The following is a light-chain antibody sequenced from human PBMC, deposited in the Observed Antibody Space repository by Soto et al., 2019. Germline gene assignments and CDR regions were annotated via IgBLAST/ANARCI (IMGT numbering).Light chain of an antibody. V-gene: IGKV3-20*01. CDR2: GAS. CDR1: QSVSSSY. J-gene: IGKJ1*01. CDR3: QQYGSSPKT. Sequence: EIVLTQAPGTLSLSPGERATLSCRASQSVSSSYLAWYQQKPGQAPRLLIYGASSRATGIPDRFSGSWSGTDFTLTISSLEPEDFAVYYCQQYGSSPKTFGQGTKVEI.